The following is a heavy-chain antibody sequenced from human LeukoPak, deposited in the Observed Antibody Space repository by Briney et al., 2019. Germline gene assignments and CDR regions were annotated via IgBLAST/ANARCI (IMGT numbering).Heavy chain of an antibody. D-gene: IGHD4-23*01. CDR1: GFTFSSYN. J-gene: IGHJ5*02. CDR2: ISTTSTYI. Sequence: GGSLRLSCAASGFTFSSYNMNWVRQAPGKGLDWVSSISTTSTYISYTDSVKGRFTISRDNAKNSLYLQMNSLRVEDTAVYYCAKTPRPSGPFDPWGQGTLVTVSS. V-gene: IGHV3-21*01. CDR3: AKTPRPSGPFDP.